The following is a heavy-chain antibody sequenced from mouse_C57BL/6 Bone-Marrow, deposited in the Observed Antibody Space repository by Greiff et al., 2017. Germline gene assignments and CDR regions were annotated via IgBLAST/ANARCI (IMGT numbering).Heavy chain of an antibody. Sequence: VQLQQSGAELAKPGASVKLSCKASGYTFTSYWMHWVKQRPGQGLEWIGYINPSSGYTKYNQKFKDKATLTADKSSSTAYMQLSSLTYEDAAVYYCAIEPLWYFDVWGTGTTVTVSS. V-gene: IGHV1-7*01. CDR3: AIEPLWYFDV. J-gene: IGHJ1*03. CDR2: INPSSGYT. CDR1: GYTFTSYW.